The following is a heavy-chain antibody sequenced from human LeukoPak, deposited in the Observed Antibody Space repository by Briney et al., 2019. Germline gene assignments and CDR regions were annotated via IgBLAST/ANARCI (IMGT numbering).Heavy chain of an antibody. CDR2: INHSGST. J-gene: IGHJ4*02. CDR1: GGSFSGYY. V-gene: IGHV4-34*01. Sequence: PSETLSLTCAVYGGSFSGYYWSWIPQPPGKGPEWIGEINHSGSTNYNPSLKSRVTISVDTSKNQFSLKLSSVTAADTAVYYCSSARDYDSSGYYGWGQGTLVTVSS. D-gene: IGHD3-22*01. CDR3: SSARDYDSSGYYG.